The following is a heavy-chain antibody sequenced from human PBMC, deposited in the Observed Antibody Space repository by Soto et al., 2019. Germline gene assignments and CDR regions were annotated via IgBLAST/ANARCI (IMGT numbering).Heavy chain of an antibody. D-gene: IGHD2-21*01. CDR1: GYTFTSYY. V-gene: IGHV1-46*01. Sequence: GASVKVSCKASGYTFTSYYMHWVRQAPGQGLEWMGIINPSGGSTSYAQKFQGRVTMTRDTSTSTVYMELSSLRSEDTAVYYCARDLGPMGEPKGFDYWGQGTLVTAPQ. CDR2: INPSGGST. J-gene: IGHJ4*02. CDR3: ARDLGPMGEPKGFDY.